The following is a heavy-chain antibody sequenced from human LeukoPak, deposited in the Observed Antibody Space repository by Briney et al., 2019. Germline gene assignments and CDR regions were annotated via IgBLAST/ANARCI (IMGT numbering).Heavy chain of an antibody. Sequence: SESLSLTCAVYGGSFSGYYWSWIRQPPGEGLEWIGEINHSGSTNYNPSLKGRVTISVDTSKNQFSLKLSSVTAADTAVYYCARRGPRSSSWYGGYYYYMDVWGKGTTVTISS. J-gene: IGHJ6*03. CDR3: ARRGPRSSSWYGGYYYYMDV. D-gene: IGHD6-13*01. V-gene: IGHV4-34*01. CDR2: INHSGST. CDR1: GGSFSGYY.